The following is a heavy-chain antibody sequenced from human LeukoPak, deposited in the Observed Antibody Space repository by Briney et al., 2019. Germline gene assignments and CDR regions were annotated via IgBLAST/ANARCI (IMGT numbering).Heavy chain of an antibody. J-gene: IGHJ3*02. CDR2: IYYSGST. Sequence: PSETLSLTCTVSGGSISSYYWSWIRQPPGKGLEWIGYIYYSGSTNYNPSLKSRVTISVDTSKNQFSLKLSSVTAADTAVCYCARVRWELRTKGAFDIWGQGTMVTVSS. D-gene: IGHD1-26*01. V-gene: IGHV4-59*01. CDR3: ARVRWELRTKGAFDI. CDR1: GGSISSYY.